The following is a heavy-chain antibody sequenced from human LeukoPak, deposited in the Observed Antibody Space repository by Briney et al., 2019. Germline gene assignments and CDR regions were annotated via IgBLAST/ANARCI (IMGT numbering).Heavy chain of an antibody. CDR1: GYNFTSYW. CDR2: TYPGDSDT. J-gene: IGHJ5*02. V-gene: IGHV5-51*01. CDR3: ARLPNYYDSSGSVWWFDP. Sequence: GESLKISCKGSGYNFTSYWIGWVRQMPGKGLEWMGITYPGDSDTRYSPSFQGQVTISADMSISTAYLQWNSLKASDTAMYYCARLPNYYDSSGSVWWFDPWGQGTLVTVSS. D-gene: IGHD3-22*01.